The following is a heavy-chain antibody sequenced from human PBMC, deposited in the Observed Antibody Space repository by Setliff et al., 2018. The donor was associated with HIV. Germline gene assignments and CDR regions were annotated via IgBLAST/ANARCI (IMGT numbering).Heavy chain of an antibody. J-gene: IGHJ6*03. CDR2: FDPEDDET. CDR3: ARSPYCTNGVCYYYYMDV. D-gene: IGHD2-8*01. CDR1: GYTLTEVS. Sequence: VASVKVSCKVSGYTLTEVSIHGVRQAPGKGLEWMGGFDPEDDETVYAQKFQGRVTITADESTSTAYMELSSLRSEDTAVYYCARSPYCTNGVCYYYYMDVWGKGTTVTVSS. V-gene: IGHV1-24*01.